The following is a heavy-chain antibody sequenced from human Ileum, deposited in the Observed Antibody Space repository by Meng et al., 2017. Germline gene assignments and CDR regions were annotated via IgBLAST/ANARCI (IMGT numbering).Heavy chain of an antibody. D-gene: IGHD1-26*01. CDR1: GFTFSNYW. CDR2: IKQDGNEE. Sequence: GESLKISCVASGFTFSNYWMTWVRPAPGKGLEWVATIKQDGNEEFYVDSVKGRFTVSRDNAKNSLFLQMNSLRAEDTAVYYCAREATACDIWGRGTMVTVSS. CDR3: AREATACDI. V-gene: IGHV3-7*01. J-gene: IGHJ3*02.